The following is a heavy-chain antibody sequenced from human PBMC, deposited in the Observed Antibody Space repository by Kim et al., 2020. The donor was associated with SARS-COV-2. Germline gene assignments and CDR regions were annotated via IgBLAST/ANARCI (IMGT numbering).Heavy chain of an antibody. V-gene: IGHV4-39*07. J-gene: IGHJ4*02. Sequence: NPSLKSRDTIAVDTSKNQFSLKLSSVTAADTAVYYWARDYSVVAATPLDYWGQGTLVTVSS. D-gene: IGHD2-15*01. CDR3: ARDYSVVAATPLDY.